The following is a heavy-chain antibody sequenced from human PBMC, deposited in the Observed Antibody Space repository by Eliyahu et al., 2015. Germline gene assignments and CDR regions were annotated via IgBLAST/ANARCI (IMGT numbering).Heavy chain of an antibody. CDR3: ARDRGELFAFDY. CDR1: GXPXXSYY. Sequence: QVQLVQSGAEVKKPGASVXVSCKASGXPXXSYYVHWVRQAPGQGLEWMGIINPXGGSTXYAQKFQGRVAMTRDTSTSTVYMELSSLRSEDTAVYYCARDRGELFAFDYWGQGSLVTVFS. V-gene: IGHV1-46*01. D-gene: IGHD1-26*01. J-gene: IGHJ4*02. CDR2: INPXGGST.